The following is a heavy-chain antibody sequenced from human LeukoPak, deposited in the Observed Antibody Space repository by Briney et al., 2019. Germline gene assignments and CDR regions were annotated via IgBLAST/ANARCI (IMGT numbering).Heavy chain of an antibody. Sequence: SETLSLTCTVSGGSISSGSHYWSWIRQPAGKGLEWIGRIYTSGSTNYNPSLKSRVTISVDTSKNQVSLKLSSVTAADTAVHYCARGRPYSSGWADAFDIWGQGTMVTVSS. CDR3: ARGRPYSSGWADAFDI. D-gene: IGHD6-19*01. CDR1: GGSISSGSHY. V-gene: IGHV4-61*02. J-gene: IGHJ3*02. CDR2: IYTSGST.